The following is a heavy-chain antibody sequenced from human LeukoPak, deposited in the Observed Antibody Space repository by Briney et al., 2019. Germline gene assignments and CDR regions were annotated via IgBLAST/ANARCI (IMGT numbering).Heavy chain of an antibody. CDR1: GESFSGYY. CDR2: INHSGST. CDR3: ARGRRITMVRGVRGGLDV. Sequence: SETLSLTCAVYGESFSGYYWSWIRQPPGKGLEWIGEINHSGSTNYNPSLKSRVTISVDTSKNQFSLKLSSVTAADTAVYYCARGRRITMVRGVRGGLDVWGKGTTVTVSS. D-gene: IGHD3-10*01. V-gene: IGHV4-34*01. J-gene: IGHJ6*04.